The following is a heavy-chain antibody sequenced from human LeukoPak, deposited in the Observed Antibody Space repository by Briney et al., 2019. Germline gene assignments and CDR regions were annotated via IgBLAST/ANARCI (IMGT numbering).Heavy chain of an antibody. CDR3: AQRELVPR. Sequence: GGSLRLSCAASGFTVGNNYMRWVRQAPGKGLEWVSVIYSTGGTSYADSVKGRFTISRDNSKNTVYLQMNSLRVEDTAVYYCAQRELVPRWGQGTPVTVSS. V-gene: IGHV3-66*01. CDR1: GFTVGNNY. CDR2: IYSTGGT. J-gene: IGHJ4*02. D-gene: IGHD3-10*01.